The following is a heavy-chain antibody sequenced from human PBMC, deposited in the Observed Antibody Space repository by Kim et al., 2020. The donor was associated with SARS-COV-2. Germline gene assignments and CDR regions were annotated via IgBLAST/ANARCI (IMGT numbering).Heavy chain of an antibody. J-gene: IGHJ6*02. CDR2: INPNSGGT. D-gene: IGHD3-3*01. CDR3: ARDSGTYYDFWSGYSGYGMDV. Sequence: ASVKVSCKASGYTFTDYYMHWVRQAPGQGLEWMGWINPNSGGTNYAQKFQGRVTMTRDTSISTAYMELSRLRSDDTAVYYCARDSGTYYDFWSGYSGYGMDVWGQGTTVTVSS. V-gene: IGHV1-2*02. CDR1: GYTFTDYY.